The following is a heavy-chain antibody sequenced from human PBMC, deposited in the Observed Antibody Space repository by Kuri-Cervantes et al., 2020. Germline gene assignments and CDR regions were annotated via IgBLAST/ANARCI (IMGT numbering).Heavy chain of an antibody. CDR2: IKQDGSEK. CDR3: ASGSSGWYSDY. CDR1: GFTFSSYW. V-gene: IGHV3-7*01. J-gene: IGHJ4*02. D-gene: IGHD6-19*01. Sequence: GESLKISCAASGFTFSSYWMSWVRQAPGKGLEWVANIKQDGSEKYYVDSVKGRFTISRDNAKNSLYLQMNSLRAEDTAVYYCASGSSGWYSDYWGQGTLVTVSS.